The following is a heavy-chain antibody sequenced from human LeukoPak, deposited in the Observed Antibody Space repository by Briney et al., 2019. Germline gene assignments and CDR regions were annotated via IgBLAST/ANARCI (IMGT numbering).Heavy chain of an antibody. CDR2: IIPIFGIA. Sequence: SVKVSCKASGGTFSSYAISWVRQAPGQGLESMRRIIPIFGIANYAQKFQGRVTITADKSTSTAYMEPSSLRSEDTAVYYCARDSGSIYDSSGCPHYYGMDVWGQGTTVTVSS. V-gene: IGHV1-69*04. CDR3: ARDSGSIYDSSGCPHYYGMDV. D-gene: IGHD3-22*01. J-gene: IGHJ6*02. CDR1: GGTFSSYA.